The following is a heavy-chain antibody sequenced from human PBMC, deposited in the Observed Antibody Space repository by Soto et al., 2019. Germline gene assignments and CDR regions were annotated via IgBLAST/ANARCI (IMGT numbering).Heavy chain of an antibody. CDR1: GYTFTIYD. Sequence: GASVKVSCKASGYTFTIYDINWVRLATGQGLEWMGWMNPNSGDTQFAQKFRDRVTMTRNTSISTAYMELSSLRSEDTALYFCARVPSFSTFAFDMWGQGTMVTVS. CDR2: MNPNSGDT. D-gene: IGHD3-16*01. J-gene: IGHJ3*02. CDR3: ARVPSFSTFAFDM. V-gene: IGHV1-8*01.